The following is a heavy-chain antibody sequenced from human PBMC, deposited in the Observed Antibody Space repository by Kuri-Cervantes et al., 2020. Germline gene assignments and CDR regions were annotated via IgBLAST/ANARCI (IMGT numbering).Heavy chain of an antibody. CDR2: INHSGST. V-gene: IGHV4-34*01. Sequence: SETLSLTCAVYGGSFSGYYWSWIRQPPGKGLEWIGEINHSGSTNYNPSLKSRVTISVDASKNQFSLKVSSVTAADTAVYYCARGGSVGYYYYGMDVWGQGTTVTVSS. CDR3: ARGGSVGYYYYGMDV. D-gene: IGHD6-25*01. J-gene: IGHJ6*02. CDR1: GGSFSGYY.